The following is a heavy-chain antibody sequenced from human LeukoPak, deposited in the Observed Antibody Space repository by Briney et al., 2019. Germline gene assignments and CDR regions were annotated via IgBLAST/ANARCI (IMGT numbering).Heavy chain of an antibody. CDR3: ARSTSVAAAGL. V-gene: IGHV5-51*01. J-gene: IGHJ4*02. Sequence: GESLKISCKGSGYSFTSYWIGWVRRMPGEGLEWMGIIYPGNSDIRYSPSFQGQVTISADKSISTAYLQWSSLKASDTAMYYCARSTSVAAAGLWGQGTLVTVSS. D-gene: IGHD6-13*01. CDR2: IYPGNSDI. CDR1: GYSFTSYW.